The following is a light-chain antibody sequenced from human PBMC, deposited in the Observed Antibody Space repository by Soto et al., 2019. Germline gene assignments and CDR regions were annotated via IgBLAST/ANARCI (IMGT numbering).Light chain of an antibody. CDR2: DVS. J-gene: IGLJ1*01. CDR3: CSYAGSYTFSV. V-gene: IGLV2-11*01. Sequence: VLTQPRSVSGSPGQSVTISCTGTSSDVGGYNYVSWYQQHPGKAPKLMIYDVSKRPSGVPDRFSGSKSGNTASLTISGLQAEDEADYYCCSYAGSYTFSVFGTGTKLTVL. CDR1: SSDVGGYNY.